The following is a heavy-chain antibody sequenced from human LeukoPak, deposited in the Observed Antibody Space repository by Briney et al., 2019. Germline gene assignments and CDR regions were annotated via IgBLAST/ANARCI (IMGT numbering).Heavy chain of an antibody. CDR3: TKDRDYGSGSYYNPHPIFDY. CDR1: GFTFSSYW. CDR2: IKQDGSEK. Sequence: PGGSLRLSCAASGFTFSSYWMSWVRQAPGKGLEWVANIKQDGSEKYYVDSVKGRFTISRDNAKNSLYLQMNSLRAEDTAVYYCTKDRDYGSGSYYNPHPIFDYWGQGTLVTVSS. V-gene: IGHV3-7*03. J-gene: IGHJ4*02. D-gene: IGHD3-10*01.